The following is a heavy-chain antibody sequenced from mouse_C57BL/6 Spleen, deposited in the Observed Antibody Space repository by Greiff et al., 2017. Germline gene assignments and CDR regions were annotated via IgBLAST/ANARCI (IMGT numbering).Heavy chain of an antibody. CDR2: IWSDGST. J-gene: IGHJ1*03. V-gene: IGHV2-6-1*01. CDR3: ARHYYGSSYWYFDV. CDR1: GFPLTSHG. Sequence: QVQLKQSGPGLVAPSQSLSITCTVSGFPLTSHGVHWVRQPPGKGLEWLVVIWSDGSTTYHSALKSRLSISKDNSKSQVFLKMNSLQTDDTAMYYWARHYYGSSYWYFDVWGTGTTVTVSS. D-gene: IGHD1-1*01.